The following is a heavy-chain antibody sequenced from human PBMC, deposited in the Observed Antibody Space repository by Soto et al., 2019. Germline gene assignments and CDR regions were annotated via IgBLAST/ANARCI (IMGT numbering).Heavy chain of an antibody. V-gene: IGHV4-31*03. CDR3: AREGGGPDAFDI. CDR1: GGSISSGGYY. Sequence: TSETLSLTCTVSGGSISSGGYYWSWIRQHPGKGLEWIGYIYYSGSTYYNPSLKSRVTISVDTSKNQFSLKLSSVTAADTAVYYCAREGGGPDAFDIWGQGTMVTV. J-gene: IGHJ3*02. CDR2: IYYSGST. D-gene: IGHD1-26*01.